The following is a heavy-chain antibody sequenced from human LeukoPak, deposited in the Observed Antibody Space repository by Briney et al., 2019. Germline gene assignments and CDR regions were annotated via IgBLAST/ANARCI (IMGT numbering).Heavy chain of an antibody. CDR2: IYSGGST. D-gene: IGHD1/OR15-1a*01. V-gene: IGHV3-66*01. CDR3: EQTSAIHSVSV. J-gene: IGHJ4*02. CDR1: GFTVSSNY. Sequence: RAGGSLRLSCAASGFTVSSNYMSWVRQAPGKGLEWVSVIYSGGSTYYADSVKGRFTISRDNSKNTLYLQMNSLRAEDTAVYYCEQTSAIHSVSVWGQGTLVTVSS.